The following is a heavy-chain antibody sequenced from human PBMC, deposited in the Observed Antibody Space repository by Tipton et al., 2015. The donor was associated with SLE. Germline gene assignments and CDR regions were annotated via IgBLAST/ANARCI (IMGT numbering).Heavy chain of an antibody. D-gene: IGHD6-13*01. V-gene: IGHV3-30-3*01. CDR2: ISYDGSNK. CDR1: GFTFSSYA. J-gene: IGHJ4*02. CDR3: ARARDYSSFDY. Sequence: SLRLSCAASGFTFSSYAMHWVRQAPGKGLEWVAVISYDGSNKYYADSVKGRFTISRDNSKNTLYLQMNSLRAEDTAVYYCARARDYSSFDYWGQGTLVTVSS.